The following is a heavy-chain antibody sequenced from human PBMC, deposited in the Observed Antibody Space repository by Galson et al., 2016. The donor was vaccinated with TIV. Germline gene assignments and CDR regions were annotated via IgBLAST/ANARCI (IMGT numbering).Heavy chain of an antibody. Sequence: QSGAEVKKPGESLKISCKASGYTFNNFGITWVRQAPGQGLEWMGWISGHSVNTNYAQKFQGRVTMTTDTSTSTAYMELRSLGSDDTAVYYCARVPHSTYCSTSTCKGYYLDVWGRGTTVTVSS. D-gene: IGHD2-2*01. CDR1: GYTFNNFG. V-gene: IGHV1-18*01. CDR3: ARVPHSTYCSTSTCKGYYLDV. J-gene: IGHJ6*03. CDR2: ISGHSVNT.